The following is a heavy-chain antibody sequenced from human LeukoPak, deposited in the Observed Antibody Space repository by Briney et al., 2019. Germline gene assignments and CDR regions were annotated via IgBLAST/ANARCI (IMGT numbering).Heavy chain of an antibody. D-gene: IGHD3-9*01. Sequence: GASVKVSCKASGYTFTGYYIHWVRQAPGQGLEWMGWINPNSGGTNYAQKFQGRVTMTRDTSITYMELSSLRSDDTAVYYCARDHDSHYDILTGPDYWGQGTLVTVSS. V-gene: IGHV1-2*02. J-gene: IGHJ4*02. CDR3: ARDHDSHYDILTGPDY. CDR1: GYTFTGYY. CDR2: INPNSGGT.